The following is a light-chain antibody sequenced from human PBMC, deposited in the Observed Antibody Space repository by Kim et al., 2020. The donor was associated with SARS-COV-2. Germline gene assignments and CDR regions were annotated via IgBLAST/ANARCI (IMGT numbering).Light chain of an antibody. V-gene: IGLV3-1*01. CDR1: KLGDKY. CDR2: QDS. Sequence: VSPGQTASITCSGDKLGDKYACWYQQKPGQSPVLVIYQDSKRPSGTPERFSGSNSGNTATLTISGTQAMDEADYYCQAWDSSTAVFGGGTKLTVL. J-gene: IGLJ3*02. CDR3: QAWDSSTAV.